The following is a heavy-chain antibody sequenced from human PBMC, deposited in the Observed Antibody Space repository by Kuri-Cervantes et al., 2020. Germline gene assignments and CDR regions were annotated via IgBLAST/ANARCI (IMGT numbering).Heavy chain of an antibody. CDR2: ISHDGSNK. J-gene: IGHJ5*01. V-gene: IGHV3-30-3*01. Sequence: GESLKISCAASGFTFSRFPMHWVRQAPGKGLEWVAVISHDGSNKNYADSVKGRFTISRDSCKNTLYLQMNSLRVEDTAVYYCAKDYYENSGYSVFDSWGQGTLVTVSS. CDR3: AKDYYENSGYSVFDS. CDR1: GFTFSRFP. D-gene: IGHD5/OR15-5a*01.